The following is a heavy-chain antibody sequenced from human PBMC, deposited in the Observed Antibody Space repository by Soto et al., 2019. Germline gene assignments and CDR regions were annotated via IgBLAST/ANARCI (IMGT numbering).Heavy chain of an antibody. D-gene: IGHD6-19*01. J-gene: IGHJ6*02. V-gene: IGHV3-23*01. CDR3: AKAGQWLVLALGYYYGMDV. CDR2: ISGSGGST. CDR1: GFTFSSYA. Sequence: EVQLLESGGGLVQPGGSLRLSCAASGFTFSSYAMSWVRQAPGKGLEWVSAISGSGGSTYYADSVKGRFTISRDNSKNTLYLQMNSLRAEDTAVYYCAKAGQWLVLALGYYYGMDVWGQGTTVTVSS.